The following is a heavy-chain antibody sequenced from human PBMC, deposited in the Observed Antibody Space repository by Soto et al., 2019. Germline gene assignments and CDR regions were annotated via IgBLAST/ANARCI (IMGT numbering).Heavy chain of an antibody. V-gene: IGHV3-30*18. CDR1: GFDFTYYA. CDR2: MPGDGSKI. J-gene: IGHJ4*02. Sequence: QVQLVESGGGAVQPGESLRLSCVASGFDFTYYAMHWVRQAPGKGLESVAVMPGDGSKIHHTDSVKGRFTISRDTSKNTLYLQMNSLRKEDTAVYFCAKDEGVGGTLGLFDSWGQGTLVSVSS. CDR3: AKDEGVGGTLGLFDS. D-gene: IGHD1-26*01.